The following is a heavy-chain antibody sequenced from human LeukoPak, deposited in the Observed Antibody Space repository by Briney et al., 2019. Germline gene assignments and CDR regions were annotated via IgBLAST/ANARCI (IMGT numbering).Heavy chain of an antibody. D-gene: IGHD5-12*01. CDR3: TTCGYDRCGAFDI. V-gene: IGHV3-15*01. Sequence: PGGSLRLSCAVSEFPFTRAWMTWVRQAPGKGLEWVGRIKSKTDGGTTDYAAPVKGRFSISRDDSKNTLYLQMNSLETEDTAMYYCTTCGYDRCGAFDIWGQGTVVTVSS. J-gene: IGHJ3*02. CDR2: IKSKTDGGTT. CDR1: EFPFTRAW.